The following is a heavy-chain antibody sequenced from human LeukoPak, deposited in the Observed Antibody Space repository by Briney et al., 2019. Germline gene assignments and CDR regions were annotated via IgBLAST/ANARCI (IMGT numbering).Heavy chain of an antibody. Sequence: ASVKVSCKVSGYTLTELSMHWVRHAPGKGLELMGGFDPEDGETIYAQKFQGRVTMTEDTSTDTAYMELSSLRSEDTAVYYCATGEIYGGYGGDYFDYWGQGTLVTVSS. CDR1: GYTLTELS. V-gene: IGHV1-24*01. D-gene: IGHD5-12*01. CDR2: FDPEDGET. CDR3: ATGEIYGGYGGDYFDY. J-gene: IGHJ4*02.